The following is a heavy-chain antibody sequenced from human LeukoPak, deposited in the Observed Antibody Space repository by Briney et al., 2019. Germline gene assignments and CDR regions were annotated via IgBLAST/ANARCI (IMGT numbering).Heavy chain of an antibody. V-gene: IGHV1-2*02. D-gene: IGHD3-10*01. CDR2: IYPKSGAT. CDR3: ARGNFYDNKGYSPELRY. Sequence: ASVQVSCKTSGYTFTSYYIHWLRQAPGQRFEWMGCIYPKSGATKYEHFQGRVTMTRDTSISTAYMELSRLTSDDTAVYYCARGNFYDNKGYSPELRYWGQGTLVTVSS. CDR1: GYTFTSYY. J-gene: IGHJ4*02.